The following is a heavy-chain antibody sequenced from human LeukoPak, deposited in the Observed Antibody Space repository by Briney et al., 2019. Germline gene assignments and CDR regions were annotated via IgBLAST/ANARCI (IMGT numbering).Heavy chain of an antibody. Sequence: SETLSLTCTVSGGSISSYYWSWIRQPAGKGLEWIGRIYTSGSTNYNPSLKSRVTMSVDTSKNQFSLKLSSVTAADTAVYYCARECGGVFRSSWSQFDYWGQGTLVTVSS. CDR1: GGSISSYY. CDR2: IYTSGST. J-gene: IGHJ4*02. D-gene: IGHD6-13*01. V-gene: IGHV4-4*07. CDR3: ARECGGVFRSSWSQFDY.